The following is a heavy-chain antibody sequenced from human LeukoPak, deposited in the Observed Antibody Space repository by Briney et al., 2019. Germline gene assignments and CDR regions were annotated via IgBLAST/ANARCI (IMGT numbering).Heavy chain of an antibody. Sequence: SETLSLTCAVYGGSFSGYYWSWIRQPPGKGLEWIGEINHSGSTNYNPSLKSRVTIPVDTSKNQFSLKLSSVTAADTAVYYCARGWYCSSTSCYKRRDAFDIWGQGTMVTVSS. CDR2: INHSGST. CDR1: GGSFSGYY. V-gene: IGHV4-34*01. CDR3: ARGWYCSSTSCYKRRDAFDI. D-gene: IGHD2-2*02. J-gene: IGHJ3*02.